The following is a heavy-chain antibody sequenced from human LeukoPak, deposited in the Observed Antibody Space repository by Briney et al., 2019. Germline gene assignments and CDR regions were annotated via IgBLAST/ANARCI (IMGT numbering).Heavy chain of an antibody. CDR3: ARRAWNYVRYYYYMDV. J-gene: IGHJ6*03. Sequence: ASVKVSCMASGYTFTSYDINWVRQATGQGLEWMGWMNPNSGNTGYAQKFQGRVTITRNTSISTAYMELSSLRSEDTAVYYCARRAWNYVRYYYYMDVWGKGTTVTVSS. V-gene: IGHV1-8*03. CDR1: GYTFTSYD. D-gene: IGHD1-7*01. CDR2: MNPNSGNT.